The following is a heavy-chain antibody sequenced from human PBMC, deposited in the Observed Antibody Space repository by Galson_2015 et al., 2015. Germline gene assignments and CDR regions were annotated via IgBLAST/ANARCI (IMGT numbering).Heavy chain of an antibody. CDR2: IIGSGGST. CDR3: AKHTGATARLGFDP. D-gene: IGHD7-27*01. Sequence: SLRLSCAASGFTFSSYAMNWVRQAPGKGLEWVSTIIGSGGSTYYADSVKGRFTVSRVNSKNTLYLQMNSLRAEDTAVYYCAKHTGATARLGFDPWGQGTLVTVSS. J-gene: IGHJ5*02. V-gene: IGHV3-23*01. CDR1: GFTFSSYA.